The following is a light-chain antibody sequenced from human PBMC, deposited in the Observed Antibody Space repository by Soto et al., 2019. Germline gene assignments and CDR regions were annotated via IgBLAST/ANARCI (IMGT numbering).Light chain of an antibody. CDR2: GVS. CDR3: SSYTSSTTPVV. J-gene: IGLJ2*01. CDR1: GSDVGGYNY. Sequence: QSALTQPASVSGSPGQSITISCTGTGSDVGGYNYVSWYQQHPGKVPKLIIYGVSNRPSGVSNRFSGSKSGNTASLTISGLQAEDEADYYCSSYTSSTTPVVFGGGTKVTVL. V-gene: IGLV2-14*01.